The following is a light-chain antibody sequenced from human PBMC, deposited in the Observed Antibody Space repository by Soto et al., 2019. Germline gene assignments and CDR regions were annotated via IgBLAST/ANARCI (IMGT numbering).Light chain of an antibody. Sequence: QSVLTQPPSVSGAPGQRVAISCTGSSSNSGAGYDVHWYEQLPGTAPKVLIYGNNNRPSGVPDRFSGSKSGTSASLAITGLQAEDQADYYCQSYDSSLSGSYVFGTGTKLTVL. CDR2: GNN. CDR1: SSNSGAGYD. CDR3: QSYDSSLSGSYV. J-gene: IGLJ1*01. V-gene: IGLV1-40*01.